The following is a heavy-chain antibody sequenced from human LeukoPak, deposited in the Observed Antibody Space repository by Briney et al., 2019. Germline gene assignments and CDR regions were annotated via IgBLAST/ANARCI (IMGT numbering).Heavy chain of an antibody. J-gene: IGHJ4*02. CDR1: GGPVSSGSYY. Sequence: SETLCLTCTVSGGPVSSGSYYWSWIRQPPGKGLEWIGYIYYSGSTYYNPSLKSRVTISVDTSKNQFSLKLSSVTAADTAVYYCVGGSGSYIYYWGQGTLVTVSS. D-gene: IGHD3-10*01. CDR2: IYYSGST. CDR3: VGGSGSYIYY. V-gene: IGHV4-61*01.